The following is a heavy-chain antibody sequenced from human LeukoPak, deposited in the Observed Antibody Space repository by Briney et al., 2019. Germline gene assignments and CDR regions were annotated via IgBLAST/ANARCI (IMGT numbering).Heavy chain of an antibody. CDR2: ISGSGGST. D-gene: IGHD2-15*01. J-gene: IGHJ4*02. CDR1: GFTFSSYA. CDR3: ARGLESCSSGSCFKD. V-gene: IGHV3-23*01. Sequence: PGGSLRLSCAASGFTFSSYATSWVRQAPGKGLEWVSAISGSGGSTYYADSVKGRFTISRDNSKNTLYLQMNSLRAEDAALYYCARGLESCSSGSCFKDWGQGTLVTVSS.